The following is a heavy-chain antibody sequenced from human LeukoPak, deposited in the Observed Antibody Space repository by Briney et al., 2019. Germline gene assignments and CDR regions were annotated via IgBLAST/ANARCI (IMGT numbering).Heavy chain of an antibody. CDR3: ARLDNYGMVIY. CDR2: ISYDGSNK. D-gene: IGHD4-17*01. J-gene: IGHJ4*02. CDR1: GFTFSSYG. V-gene: IGHV3-30*03. Sequence: GGSLRLSCAASGFTFSSYGMHWVRQAPGKGLEWVAVISYDGSNKYYADSVKGRFTISRDNSKNTLYLQMNSLRAEDTAVYYCARLDNYGMVIYWGQGTLVTVSS.